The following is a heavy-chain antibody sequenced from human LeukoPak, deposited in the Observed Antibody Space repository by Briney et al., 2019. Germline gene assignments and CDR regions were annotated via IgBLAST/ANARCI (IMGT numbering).Heavy chain of an antibody. J-gene: IGHJ4*02. CDR2: IYGGGSS. CDR3: ARVYNLDYCDY. CDR1: GFSVNGNH. Sequence: GGSLRLSCAASGFSVNGNHMSWVRQAPGKGLEWVSVIYGGGSSFYVDSVKGRVTISRDNSKNMLFLQMNSLRAEDAGVYYCARVYNLDYCDYWGQGTLVAVSS. D-gene: IGHD3-10*01. V-gene: IGHV3-66*01.